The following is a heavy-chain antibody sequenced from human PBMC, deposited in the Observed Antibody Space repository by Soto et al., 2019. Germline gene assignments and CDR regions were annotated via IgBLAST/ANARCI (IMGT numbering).Heavy chain of an antibody. CDR3: ARGGNGDNVGYWYFDL. D-gene: IGHD4-17*01. CDR1: GYTFTTYY. V-gene: IGHV1-46*01. CDR2: INPGGVST. J-gene: IGHJ2*01. Sequence: QVQLVQSGAEVKKPGASVEVSCKASGYTFTTYYIHWVRHAPGQGLEWMGVINPGGVSTKYAQKFQDRVTMTSDTSTSTVYMYLSSLRYEDTAVYFCARGGNGDNVGYWYFDLCGRGTLFTVSP.